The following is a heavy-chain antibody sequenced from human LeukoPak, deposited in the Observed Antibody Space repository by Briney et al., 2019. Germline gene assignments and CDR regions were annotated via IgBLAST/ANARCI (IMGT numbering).Heavy chain of an antibody. Sequence: GGSLRLSCAASGFXFSSYGMHWVRKAPGKGLEWVAVIWSDGSNKYYADSVKGRFTITRDNSKNTLYLQMDSLRAEDTAVYYCARSRSSGWVYFEYWGQGTLVTVSS. CDR3: ARSRSSGWVYFEY. V-gene: IGHV3-33*01. CDR2: IWSDGSNK. J-gene: IGHJ4*02. D-gene: IGHD6-19*01. CDR1: GFXFSSYG.